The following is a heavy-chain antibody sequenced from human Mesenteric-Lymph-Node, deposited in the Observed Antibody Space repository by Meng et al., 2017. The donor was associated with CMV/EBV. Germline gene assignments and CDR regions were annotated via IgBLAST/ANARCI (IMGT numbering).Heavy chain of an antibody. J-gene: IGHJ4*02. D-gene: IGHD2-2*01. CDR2: INWNGGST. CDR1: GFSFSIYA. CDR3: ARYLDCSSTSCPFDY. Sequence: GGSLRLSCSASGFSFSIYAMSWVRQAPGKGLEWVSGINWNGGSTGYADSVKGRFTISRDNAKNSLYLQMNSLRAEDTALYYCARYLDCSSTSCPFDYWGQGTLVTVSS. V-gene: IGHV3-20*04.